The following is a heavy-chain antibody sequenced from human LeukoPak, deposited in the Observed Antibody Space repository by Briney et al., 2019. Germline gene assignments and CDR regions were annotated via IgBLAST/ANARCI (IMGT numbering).Heavy chain of an antibody. CDR2: IYYSGST. D-gene: IGHD6-25*01. V-gene: IGHV4-39*01. J-gene: IGHJ4*02. CDR1: GGSISSSSYY. CDR3: ARVPYGSARRPADY. Sequence: PSETLSLTCTVSGGSISSSSYYWGWIRQPPGKGLEWIGSIYYSGSTYYNPSLKSRVTISVDTSKNQFSLKLSSVTAADTAVYYCARVPYGSARRPADYWGQGTLVTVSS.